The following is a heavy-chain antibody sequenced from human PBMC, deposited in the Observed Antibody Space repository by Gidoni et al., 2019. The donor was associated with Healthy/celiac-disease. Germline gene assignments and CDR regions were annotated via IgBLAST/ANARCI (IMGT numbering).Heavy chain of an antibody. CDR2: INHSGST. D-gene: IGHD5-18*01. Sequence: QVQLQQWGAGLLKPSETLSLTCAVYGGSFSGYYWSWIRQPPGKGLEWIGEINHSGSTNYNPSLKSRVTISVDTSKNQFSLKLSSVTAADTAVYYCARVYHGYSYGDYYFDYWGQGTLVTVSS. V-gene: IGHV4-34*01. J-gene: IGHJ4*02. CDR3: ARVYHGYSYGDYYFDY. CDR1: GGSFSGYY.